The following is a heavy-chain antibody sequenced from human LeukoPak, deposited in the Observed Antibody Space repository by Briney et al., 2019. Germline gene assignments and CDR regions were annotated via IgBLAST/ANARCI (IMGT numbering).Heavy chain of an antibody. V-gene: IGHV3-11*01. CDR1: GFTFSDCY. CDR3: ARGDGYNSYYFDY. CDR2: ISSSGNTI. J-gene: IGHJ4*02. Sequence: PGGSLRLSCAASGFTFSDCYMSWIRQAPGKGLEWVSYISSSGNTIYYADSVKGRFTISRDNAKNSLYLQMNSLRAEDTAVYYCARGDGYNSYYFDYWGQGTLVTVSS. D-gene: IGHD5-24*01.